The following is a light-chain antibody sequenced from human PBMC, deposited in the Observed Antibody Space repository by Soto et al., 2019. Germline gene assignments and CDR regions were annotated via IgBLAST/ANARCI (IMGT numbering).Light chain of an antibody. V-gene: IGLV2-14*03. CDR1: SSDVGGYNY. CDR2: DVS. J-gene: IGLJ1*01. CDR3: SSYTSRTTHYV. Sequence: QSALTQPASVSGSPGQSITISCTGTSSDVGGYNYVSWYQHHPGKAPKLMIYDVSNRPSGVSNRFSGSKSGNTASLTISGLQAEDEADYYCSSYTSRTTHYVFGTGTKPPS.